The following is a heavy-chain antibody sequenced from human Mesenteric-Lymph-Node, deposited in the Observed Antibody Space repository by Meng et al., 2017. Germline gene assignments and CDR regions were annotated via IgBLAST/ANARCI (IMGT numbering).Heavy chain of an antibody. Sequence: GESLKISCAASGLTFSSYEMNWVRQAPGEGLEWLSYITASGDTTYYADSVKGRFTVSSDNAKNSLYLQMNNLRAEDMGVYYCAREMVRCGGDCNDYWGQGTLVTVSS. CDR2: ITASGDTT. CDR3: AREMVRCGGDCNDY. D-gene: IGHD2-21*02. J-gene: IGHJ4*02. V-gene: IGHV3-48*03. CDR1: GLTFSSYE.